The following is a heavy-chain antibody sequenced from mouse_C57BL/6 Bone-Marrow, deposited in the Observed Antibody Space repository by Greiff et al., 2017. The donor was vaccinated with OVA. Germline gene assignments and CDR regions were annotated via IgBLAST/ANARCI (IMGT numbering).Heavy chain of an antibody. CDR1: GYSITSGYY. CDR2: ISYDGSN. V-gene: IGHV3-6*01. Sequence: ESGPGLVKPSPSLSLTCSVTGYSITSGYYWNWIRQFPGNKLEWMGYISYDGSNNYNPSLKNRNSITRDTSKNQFFLKLNSVTTEDTATYYCAREGNRYAMDYWGQGTSVTVSS. CDR3: AREGNRYAMDY. J-gene: IGHJ4*01.